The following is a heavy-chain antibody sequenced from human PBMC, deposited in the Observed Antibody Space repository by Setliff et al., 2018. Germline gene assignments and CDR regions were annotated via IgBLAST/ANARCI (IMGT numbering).Heavy chain of an antibody. Sequence: SETLSLTCTVSGGSISGDYWSWSRQPPGKGLEWVGYIYSSGSTNYNPSLKSRVTITVDTAKNQFFLKLTPGTAADTAVYDCARGRYFESSSYYFPFDYWGLGTLVTVSS. CDR1: GGSISGDY. D-gene: IGHD3-22*01. J-gene: IGHJ4*02. CDR2: IYSSGST. CDR3: ARGRYFESSSYYFPFDY. V-gene: IGHV4-4*08.